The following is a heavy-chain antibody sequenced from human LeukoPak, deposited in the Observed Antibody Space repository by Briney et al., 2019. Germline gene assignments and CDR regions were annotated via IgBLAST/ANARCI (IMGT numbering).Heavy chain of an antibody. CDR1: GLTFSNAW. CDR3: ARDNGNKYYFDY. CDR2: IISKNDGGTT. J-gene: IGHJ4*02. Sequence: GGSLRLSCVVSGLTFSNAWMSWVRQAPGKGLEWVGRIISKNDGGTTDYAAPVKGRFSISRDDSKNTLYLQMNSLRAEDTAVYYCARDNGNKYYFDYWGQGTLVTVSS. D-gene: IGHD2-8*01. V-gene: IGHV3-15*01.